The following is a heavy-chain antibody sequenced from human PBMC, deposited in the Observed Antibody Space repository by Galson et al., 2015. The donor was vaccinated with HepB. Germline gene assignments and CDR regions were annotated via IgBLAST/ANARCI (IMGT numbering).Heavy chain of an antibody. CDR2: ISSSSSYT. V-gene: IGHV3-11*06. CDR1: GFTFSDYY. D-gene: IGHD1-26*01. CDR3: ARERLVEWELHKAFDI. Sequence: SLRLCCAASGFTFSDYYMSWIRQAPGKGLEWVSYISSSSSYTNYADSVKGRFTISRDNAKNSLYLQMNSLRAEDTAVYYCARERLVEWELHKAFDIWGQGTMVTVSS. J-gene: IGHJ3*02.